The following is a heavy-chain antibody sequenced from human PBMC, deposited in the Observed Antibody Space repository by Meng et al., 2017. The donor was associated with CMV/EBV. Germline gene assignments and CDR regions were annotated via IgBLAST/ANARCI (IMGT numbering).Heavy chain of an antibody. CDR2: INPNSGGT. CDR1: GYTFTGYY. J-gene: IGHJ4*02. D-gene: IGHD3-3*01. V-gene: IGHV1-2*02. CDR3: ARSRITIFGVVTHLDY. Sequence: ASVKVSCKASGYTFTGYYMHWVRQAPGQGLEWMGWINPNSGGTNYAQKFQGRVTMTRDTSISTAYMELSRLRSDDTAGYYCARSRITIFGVVTHLDYWGQGTLVTVSS.